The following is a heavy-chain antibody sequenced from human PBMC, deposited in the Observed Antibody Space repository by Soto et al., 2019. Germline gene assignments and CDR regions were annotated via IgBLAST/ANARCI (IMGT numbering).Heavy chain of an antibody. CDR3: AAQMATITTIAFEI. CDR1: GGSISSGGYY. Sequence: PSETLSLTCTVSGGSISSGGYYWSWIRQHPGKGLEWIGNIYYSGSTYYNPSLKSRVTISVDTSKNQFSLKLSSVTAADTAVYYCAAQMATITTIAFEIWGQGTMVTVSS. D-gene: IGHD5-12*01. V-gene: IGHV4-31*03. J-gene: IGHJ3*02. CDR2: IYYSGST.